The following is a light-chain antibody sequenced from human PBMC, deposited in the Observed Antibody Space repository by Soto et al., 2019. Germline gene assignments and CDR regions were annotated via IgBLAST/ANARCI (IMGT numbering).Light chain of an antibody. CDR1: YSDVGAYTY. CDR3: SSYTTSSTYV. V-gene: IGLV2-14*03. Sequence: QSALTQPASVSGSPGQSITISCTGTYSDVGAYTYVSWYQHHPGKAPKLMVSGVSNRPSGVSDRFSGSKSGNTASLTISGLQAEDEADYYCSSYTTSSTYVFGTGTKVTVL. J-gene: IGLJ1*01. CDR2: GVS.